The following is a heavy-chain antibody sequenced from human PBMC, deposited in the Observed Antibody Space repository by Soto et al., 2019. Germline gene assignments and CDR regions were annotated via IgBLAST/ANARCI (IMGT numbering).Heavy chain of an antibody. V-gene: IGHV4-39*01. CDR1: GGSIGTSAYY. CDR2: INHSGNT. J-gene: IGHJ5*02. CDR3: SRRAPEGFDP. Sequence: TSETLSLTCAVSGGSIGTSAYYWGWIRQAPGKGLEWIGSINHSGNTYLSPSLKDRVTMSVDTSKNSFSLKLRSATAADTGLYYCSRRAPEGFDPWGQGTMVTVYS.